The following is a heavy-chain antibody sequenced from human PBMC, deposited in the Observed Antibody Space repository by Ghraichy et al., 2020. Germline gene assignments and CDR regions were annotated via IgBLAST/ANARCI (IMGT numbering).Heavy chain of an antibody. V-gene: IGHV1-2*04. J-gene: IGHJ4*02. Sequence: ASVKVTCKASGYTFTGYYMHWVRQAPGQGLEWMGWINHNSGGTNYAQKFQGWVTMTRDTSISTAYMELSRLRSDDTAVYYCARDSCSSTSCHASYWGQGTLVTVSS. CDR3: ARDSCSSTSCHASY. CDR2: INHNSGGT. CDR1: GYTFTGYY. D-gene: IGHD2-2*01.